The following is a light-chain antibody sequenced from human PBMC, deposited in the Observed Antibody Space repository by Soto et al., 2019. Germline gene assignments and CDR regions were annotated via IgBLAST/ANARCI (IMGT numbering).Light chain of an antibody. Sequence: DIQMTQSPSSLSASVGDRVTITCRASQSISSYLNWYQQKPGKAPKLLIYAASSLQSGVPSRFSGSGSGTDFTLTISTLQPEDFATYYCQQSFSKFLYTFGQGTKREIK. CDR3: QQSFSKFLYT. J-gene: IGKJ2*01. V-gene: IGKV1-39*01. CDR2: AAS. CDR1: QSISSY.